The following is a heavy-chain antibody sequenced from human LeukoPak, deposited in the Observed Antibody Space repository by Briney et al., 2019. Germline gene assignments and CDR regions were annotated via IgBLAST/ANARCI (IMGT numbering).Heavy chain of an antibody. D-gene: IGHD6-13*01. V-gene: IGHV4-59*01. Sequence: SETLSLTCTVSGGSISSYYWSWIRQPPGKGLEWIGYIYYSGSTNYNPSLKSRVTISVDTSKNQFSLKLSSVTAADTAVYYCARGSSSSWYGWFDTWGQGTLVTVSS. CDR1: GGSISSYY. J-gene: IGHJ5*02. CDR2: IYYSGST. CDR3: ARGSSSSWYGWFDT.